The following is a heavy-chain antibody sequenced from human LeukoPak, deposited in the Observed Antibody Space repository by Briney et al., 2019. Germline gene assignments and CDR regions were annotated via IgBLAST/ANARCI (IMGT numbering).Heavy chain of an antibody. V-gene: IGHV3-7*05. D-gene: IGHD2-21*01. CDR3: ARGFRLWPTDY. CDR1: GFTFSSYW. CDR2: IKQDGSEK. J-gene: IGHJ4*02. Sequence: GGSLRLSCAASGFTFSSYWMSWVRQAPGKGLEWVANIKQDGSEKYYVDSVKGRFTISRDNAKNSLYLKMDSLRAEDTAVYYCARGFRLWPTDYWGQGTLVTVSS.